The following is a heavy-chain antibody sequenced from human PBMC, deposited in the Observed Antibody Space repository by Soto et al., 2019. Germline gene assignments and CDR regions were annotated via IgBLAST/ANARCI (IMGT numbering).Heavy chain of an antibody. CDR1: GGSFSGYY. J-gene: IGHJ5*02. V-gene: IGHV4-34*01. CDR3: ARNEQQLSWFDP. Sequence: SETLSLTCAVYGGSFSGYYWSWIRQPPGKGLEWIGEINHSGSTNYNPSLKSRVTISVDTSKNQFSLKLSSVTAADTAVCYCARNEQQLSWFDPWGQRTLVTVSS. CDR2: INHSGST. D-gene: IGHD6-13*01.